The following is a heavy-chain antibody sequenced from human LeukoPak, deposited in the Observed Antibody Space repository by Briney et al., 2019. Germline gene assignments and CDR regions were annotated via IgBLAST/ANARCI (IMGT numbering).Heavy chain of an antibody. D-gene: IGHD1-1*01. J-gene: IGHJ5*02. CDR3: ARNEQVWFDP. Sequence: SETQSLTCTVSGGSISSYYWSWIRQPPGKGLEWIGYIYYSGSTNYNPSLKSRVTISVDTSKNQFSLKLSSVTAADTAVYYCARNEQVWFDPWGQGTLVTASS. CDR2: IYYSGST. V-gene: IGHV4-59*01. CDR1: GGSISSYY.